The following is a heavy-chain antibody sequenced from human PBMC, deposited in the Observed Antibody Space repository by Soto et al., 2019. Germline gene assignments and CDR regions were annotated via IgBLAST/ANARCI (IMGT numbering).Heavy chain of an antibody. CDR2: FSLSGDT. Sequence: QVQLQESGPGLVKPSETVSLTCAVSGDSIRAFYWSWFRQPAGGGLEWIGRFSLSGDTDYNPSLKSRVTISVDVSRNQFSLRLTSVSAADTAVYYCARGGGGNAKHFDYWGQGALATVSS. D-gene: IGHD2-15*01. V-gene: IGHV4-4*07. CDR1: GDSIRAFY. CDR3: ARGGGGNAKHFDY. J-gene: IGHJ4*02.